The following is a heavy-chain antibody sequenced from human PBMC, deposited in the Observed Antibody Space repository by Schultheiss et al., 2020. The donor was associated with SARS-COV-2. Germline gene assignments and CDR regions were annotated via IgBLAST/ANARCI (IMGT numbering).Heavy chain of an antibody. CDR2: IYSGGTT. CDR3: ARDSLLIAVAGIDY. Sequence: GESLKISCAVSGFTVRDNYMGWVRQAPGKGLEWVSVIYSGGTTYYANSVKGRFSISRDNSKNTLYLQMNSLRAEDTAVYYCARDSLLIAVAGIDYWGQGTLVTVSS. J-gene: IGHJ4*02. V-gene: IGHV3-53*01. CDR1: GFTVRDNY. D-gene: IGHD6-19*01.